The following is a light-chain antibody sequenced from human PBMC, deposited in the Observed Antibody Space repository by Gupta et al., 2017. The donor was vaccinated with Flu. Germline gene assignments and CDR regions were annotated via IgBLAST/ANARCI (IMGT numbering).Light chain of an antibody. CDR3: QKYNSVPWT. Sequence: PSSLSASLGDRVTITCRASQDISNSLAWYQQTPGKVPKLVMFGASTLQSGVPSRFSGSGSGTEFTLTISSLQPEDVATYYCQKYNSVPWTFGQGTKVEIK. CDR2: GAS. CDR1: QDISNS. J-gene: IGKJ1*01. V-gene: IGKV1-27*01.